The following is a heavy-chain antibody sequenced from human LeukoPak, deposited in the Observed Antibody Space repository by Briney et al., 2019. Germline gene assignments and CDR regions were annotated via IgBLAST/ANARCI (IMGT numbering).Heavy chain of an antibody. CDR1: GFTFSSYA. J-gene: IGHJ4*02. CDR2: ISGSGGST. CDR3: AKDLDRVVAAPIFDY. Sequence: GGSLRLSCAASGFTFSSYAMSWVRQAPGKGLEWVSAISGSGGSTYYAGSVKGRFTFSRDNSKNTLYLQMNSLRAEDTAVYYCAKDLDRVVAAPIFDYWGQGTLVTVSS. D-gene: IGHD2-15*01. V-gene: IGHV3-23*01.